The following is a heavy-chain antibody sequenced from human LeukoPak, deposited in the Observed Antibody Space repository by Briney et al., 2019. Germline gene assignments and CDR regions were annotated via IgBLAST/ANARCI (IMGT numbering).Heavy chain of an antibody. D-gene: IGHD3-10*01. CDR3: AKDRQCYYGSGSYYNFGFDP. V-gene: IGHV3-30*02. J-gene: IGHJ5*02. Sequence: GGSLRLSCAASGFTLSSCGMHWVRQVPGKGLEWVAFIRYDGSNKYFADSVKGRFTISRDNSKNTLYLQMNSLRAEDTAVYYCAKDRQCYYGSGSYYNFGFDPWGQGTLVTVSS. CDR2: IRYDGSNK. CDR1: GFTLSSCG.